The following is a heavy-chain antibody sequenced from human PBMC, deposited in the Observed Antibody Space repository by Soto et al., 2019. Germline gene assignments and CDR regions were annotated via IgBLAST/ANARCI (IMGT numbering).Heavy chain of an antibody. J-gene: IGHJ4*02. D-gene: IGHD6-6*01. CDR3: ARGRIAARPSDY. V-gene: IGHV4-34*01. CDR2: INHSGST. CDR1: GGSFSGYY. Sequence: SETLSLTCPVYGGSFSGYYWSWIRQPPGKGLEWIGEINHSGSTNYNPSLKSRVTISVDTSKNQFSLKLSSVTAADTAVYYCARGRIAARPSDYWGQGTLVTVSS.